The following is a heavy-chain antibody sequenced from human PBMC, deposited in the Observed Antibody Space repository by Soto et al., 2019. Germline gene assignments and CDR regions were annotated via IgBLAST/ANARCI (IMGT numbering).Heavy chain of an antibody. CDR3: AXHRHPRGTVGATSPLDP. CDR1: GFSVSINY. D-gene: IGHD1-26*01. V-gene: IGHV3-53*01. Sequence: GSLRLSCAISGFSVSINYLSWVRQAPGKGLEWVSVHYSGGSTYYADSVQGRFTISRDKSNNTLYLQMRRVRAEDTAVYFCAXHRHPRGTVGATSPLDPWGQGTQVTVSS. J-gene: IGHJ5*02. CDR2: HYSGGST.